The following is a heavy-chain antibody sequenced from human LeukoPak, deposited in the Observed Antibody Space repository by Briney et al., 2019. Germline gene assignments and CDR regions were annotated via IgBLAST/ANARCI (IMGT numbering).Heavy chain of an antibody. Sequence: SGGSLRLSCAASGFTFSSYGMHWVRQAPGKGLEWVAFIRYDGSNKYYADSVKGRFTISRDNSKNTLYLQMNSLRAEDTAVYYCAKDLPTGRHYSGAFDIWGQGTMVTVSS. CDR1: GFTFSSYG. J-gene: IGHJ3*02. D-gene: IGHD3-10*01. CDR2: IRYDGSNK. V-gene: IGHV3-30*02. CDR3: AKDLPTGRHYSGAFDI.